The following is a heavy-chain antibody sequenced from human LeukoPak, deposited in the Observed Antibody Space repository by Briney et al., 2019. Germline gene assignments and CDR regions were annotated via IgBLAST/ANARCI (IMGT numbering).Heavy chain of an antibody. CDR3: AKAVHYGSGSYYNSY. Sequence: GGSLRLSCAASGFKFSDHYIDWVRQAPGKGLEWVSAISGSGGSTYYADSVKGRFTISRDNSKNTLYLQMNSLRAEDTAVYYCAKAVHYGSGSYYNSYWGQGTLVTVSS. CDR1: GFKFSDHY. CDR2: ISGSGGST. V-gene: IGHV3-23*01. J-gene: IGHJ4*02. D-gene: IGHD3-10*01.